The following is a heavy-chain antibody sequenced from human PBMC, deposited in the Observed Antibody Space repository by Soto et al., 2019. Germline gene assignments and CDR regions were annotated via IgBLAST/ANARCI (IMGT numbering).Heavy chain of an antibody. CDR2: ISAYNGNT. V-gene: IGHV1-18*01. J-gene: IGHJ4*02. D-gene: IGHD3-16*01. Sequence: ASVKVSCKASGYTFTSYGISWVRQAPGQGLEWMGWISAYNGNTNYAQKLQGRVTMTTDTSTSTAHMELRSLRSDDTAVYYCARVLDGSFVDYWGQGTLVTVSS. CDR3: ARVLDGSFVDY. CDR1: GYTFTSYG.